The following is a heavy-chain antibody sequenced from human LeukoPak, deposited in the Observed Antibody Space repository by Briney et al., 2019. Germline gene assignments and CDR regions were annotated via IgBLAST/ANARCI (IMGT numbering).Heavy chain of an antibody. CDR1: GGSISSSDW. V-gene: IGHV4-4*02. Sequence: PSETLSLTCAVSGGSISSSDWWSWVRQPPGKGLEWIGEIYHSGSTNYNPSLKSRVTISVDTSKNQFSLKLSSVTAADTAVYYCARQRDYSTVAFDYWGQGTLVTVSS. CDR2: IYHSGST. D-gene: IGHD6-19*01. J-gene: IGHJ4*02. CDR3: ARQRDYSTVAFDY.